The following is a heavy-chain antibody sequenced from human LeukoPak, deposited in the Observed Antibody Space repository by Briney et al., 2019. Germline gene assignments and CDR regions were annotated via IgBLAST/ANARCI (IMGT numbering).Heavy chain of an antibody. D-gene: IGHD6-6*01. J-gene: IGHJ4*02. Sequence: GGSLRLSCAASGFTFSSYAMHWVRQAPGKGLEWVAVISYDGSNKYYADSVKGRFTISRDNAKNSLYLQMNSLRAEDTAVYYCARAGGLIAARLYYFDYWGQGTLVTVSS. CDR3: ARAGGLIAARLYYFDY. CDR2: ISYDGSNK. V-gene: IGHV3-30-3*01. CDR1: GFTFSSYA.